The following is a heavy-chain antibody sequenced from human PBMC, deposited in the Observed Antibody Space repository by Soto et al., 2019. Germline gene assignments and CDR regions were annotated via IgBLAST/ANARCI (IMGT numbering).Heavy chain of an antibody. V-gene: IGHV3-30-3*01. CDR2: ISYDGSNK. CDR1: GFTFSSYA. Sequence: QVQLVESGGGVVQPGRSLRLSCAASGFTFSSYAMHWVRQAPGKGLEWVAVISYDGSNKYYADSVKGRFTISRDNSKNTLYLQMNSLRAEDTAVYYCASDAYSNYFDPWGQGTLVTVSS. CDR3: ASDAYSNYFDP. D-gene: IGHD4-4*01. J-gene: IGHJ5*02.